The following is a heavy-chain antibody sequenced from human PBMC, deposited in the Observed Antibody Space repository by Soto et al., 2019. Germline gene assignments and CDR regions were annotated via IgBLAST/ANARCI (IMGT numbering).Heavy chain of an antibody. CDR2: IRKDGSQR. J-gene: IGHJ3*02. CDR1: EFAFSSYW. CDR3: ARDVSPGSSGLYLDAFDI. D-gene: IGHD6-25*01. Sequence: EVQLVESGGGLVQPGGSLTLSCAASEFAFSSYWMTWVRQAPGKGLEWVANIRKDGSQRSYLDSVRGRFTISRDNSKNSLYLQMNRLRAEDTALYFCARDVSPGSSGLYLDAFDIWGQGTMVTVSS. V-gene: IGHV3-7*05.